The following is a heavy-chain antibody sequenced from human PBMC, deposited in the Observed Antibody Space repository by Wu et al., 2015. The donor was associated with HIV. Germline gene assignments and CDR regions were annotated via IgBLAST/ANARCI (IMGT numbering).Heavy chain of an antibody. CDR3: ARTLIVPTTETEMGAPAAFDI. J-gene: IGHJ3*02. CDR2: ISAYSGNT. D-gene: IGHD1-26*01. CDR1: GYTFSSYG. Sequence: QVQLVQSGAEVKKPGASVKVSCKASGYTFSSYGISWVRQAPGQGLEWLGWISAYSGNTNYAQNLQGRVTMTTDTSTNTAYMELRSLRSDDTAVYYCARTLIVPTTETEMGAPAAFDIWGQGTMVTVSS. V-gene: IGHV1-18*01.